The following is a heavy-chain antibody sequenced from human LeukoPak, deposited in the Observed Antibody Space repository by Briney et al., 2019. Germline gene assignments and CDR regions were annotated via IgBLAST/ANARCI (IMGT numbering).Heavy chain of an antibody. D-gene: IGHD2-21*01. CDR3: AREVLWVSNYFDY. CDR2: IKQDGSEK. J-gene: IGHJ4*02. CDR1: GFTFSSYA. V-gene: IGHV3-7*01. Sequence: GGSLRLSCAASGFTFSSYAMSWVRQAPGKGLEWVANIKQDGSEKYYVDSVKGRFTISRDNAKNSLYLQMNSLRAEDTAVYYCAREVLWVSNYFDYWGQGTLVTVSS.